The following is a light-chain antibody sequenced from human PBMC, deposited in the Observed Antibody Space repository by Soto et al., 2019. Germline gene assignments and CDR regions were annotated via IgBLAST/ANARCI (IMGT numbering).Light chain of an antibody. CDR1: QSVATN. CDR2: GAS. CDR3: QQYNCWPWT. J-gene: IGKJ1*01. Sequence: FVLTQAPATLSLSPGVRATLSCGASQSVATNVAWYQQKPRQPSRLLIYGASTSATGIPARFSGSGSGTEFTLTISILQAVDFVVYSWQQYNCWPWTFGQGTKVDIK. V-gene: IGKV3-15*01.